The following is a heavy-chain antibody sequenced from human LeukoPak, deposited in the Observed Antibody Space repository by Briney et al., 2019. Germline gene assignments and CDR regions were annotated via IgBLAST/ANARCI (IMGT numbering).Heavy chain of an antibody. CDR3: AGYSYGVRPS. CDR1: GDSVSSNSAA. Sequence: SQTLSLTCVISGDSVSSNSAAWNWIRQSPSRGLEWLGRTYYRSKWHYDYAVSVKSRITINPDTSKNQFSLHLDSVTPEDTAVYYCAGYSYGVRPSWGQGTLVTVSS. J-gene: IGHJ5*02. D-gene: IGHD5-18*01. V-gene: IGHV6-1*01. CDR2: TYYRSKWHY.